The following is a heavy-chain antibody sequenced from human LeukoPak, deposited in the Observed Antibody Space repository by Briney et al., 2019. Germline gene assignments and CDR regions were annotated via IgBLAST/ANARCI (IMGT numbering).Heavy chain of an antibody. CDR2: ISSSSSYI. J-gene: IGHJ4*02. D-gene: IGHD6-19*01. Sequence: PGGSLRLSCAASGFTFSSYSMNWVRQAPGKGLEWVSSISSSSSYIYYADSVKGRFTISRDNAKNSLYLQMNSLRAEDTAVYYCARDEGIAVAELDYWGQGTLVTVSS. V-gene: IGHV3-21*01. CDR3: ARDEGIAVAELDY. CDR1: GFTFSSYS.